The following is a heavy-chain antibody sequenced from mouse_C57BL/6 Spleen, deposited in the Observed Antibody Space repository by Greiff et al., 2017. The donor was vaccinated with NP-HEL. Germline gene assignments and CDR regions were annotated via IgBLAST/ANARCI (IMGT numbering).Heavy chain of an antibody. D-gene: IGHD2-1*01. Sequence: VQLQQSGAELVKPGASVKISCKASGYAFSSYWMNWVKQRPGKGLEWIGQIYPGDGDTNYNGKFKGKATLTADKSSSTAYMQLSSLTSEDSAVYFCATLYYGKLGEFGYWGQGTTLTVSS. CDR3: ATLYYGKLGEFGY. CDR2: IYPGDGDT. CDR1: GYAFSSYW. J-gene: IGHJ2*01. V-gene: IGHV1-80*01.